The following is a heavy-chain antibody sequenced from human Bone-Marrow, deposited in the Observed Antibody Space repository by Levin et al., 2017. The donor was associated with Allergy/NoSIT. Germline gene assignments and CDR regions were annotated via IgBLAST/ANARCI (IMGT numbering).Heavy chain of an antibody. CDR2: ISYDGSNK. D-gene: IGHD3-10*01. CDR1: GFTFSSYG. J-gene: IGHJ4*02. CDR3: AKSGYGYYYGSGSYSDWGQPDY. V-gene: IGHV3-30*18. Sequence: GGSLRLSCAASGFTFSSYGMHWVRQAPGKGLEWVAVISYDGSNKYYADSVKGRFTISRDNSKNTLYLQMNSLRAEDTAVYYCAKSGYGYYYGSGSYSDWGQPDYWGQGTLVTVSS.